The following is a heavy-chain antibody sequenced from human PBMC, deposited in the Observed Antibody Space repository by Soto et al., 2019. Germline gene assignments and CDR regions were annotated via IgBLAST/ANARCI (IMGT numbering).Heavy chain of an antibody. J-gene: IGHJ4*02. CDR3: AVLVGATLSVDY. CDR2: IYYSGST. CDR1: GGSISSSSYY. V-gene: IGHV4-39*01. D-gene: IGHD1-26*01. Sequence: QLQLQESGPGQVKPSETLSLTCTVSGGSISSSSYYWGWIRQPPGKGLEWIGSIYYSGSTYYNPSLKSRVTISVDTSKNQFSLKLSSVTAADTAVYYCAVLVGATLSVDYWGQGTLVTVSS.